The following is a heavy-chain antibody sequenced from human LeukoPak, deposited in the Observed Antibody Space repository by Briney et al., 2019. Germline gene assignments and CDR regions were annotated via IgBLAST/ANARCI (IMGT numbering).Heavy chain of an antibody. J-gene: IGHJ5*02. Sequence: SQTLSLTCAVSGGSISSGGYSWSWIRQPPGTGLEWIGYIYHSGSTYYNPSLKSRVTISVDRSKNQFSLKLSSVTAADTAVYYCASRYYYDSSGNHPFDPWGQGTLVTVSS. CDR3: ASRYYYDSSGNHPFDP. D-gene: IGHD3-22*01. V-gene: IGHV4-30-2*01. CDR1: GGSISSGGYS. CDR2: IYHSGST.